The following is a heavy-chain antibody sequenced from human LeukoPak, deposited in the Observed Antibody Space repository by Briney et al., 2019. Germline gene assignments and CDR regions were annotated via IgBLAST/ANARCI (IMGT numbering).Heavy chain of an antibody. CDR2: IYHSGST. Sequence: SETLSLTCTVSDDSFSSYYWSWIRQPPGKGLEWIGYIYHSGSTNYNPSLKSRLTMSVDTSKNQLSLRLNSVTAADTAVYYCARVGGDGTLDGADIWDKGTMVSVSS. CDR1: DDSFSSYY. D-gene: IGHD2-21*01. CDR3: ARVGGDGTLDGADI. V-gene: IGHV4-59*01. J-gene: IGHJ3*02.